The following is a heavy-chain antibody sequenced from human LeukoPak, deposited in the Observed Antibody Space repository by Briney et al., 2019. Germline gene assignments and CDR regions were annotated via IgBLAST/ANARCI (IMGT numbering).Heavy chain of an antibody. V-gene: IGHV3-49*04. J-gene: IGHJ4*02. CDR3: TTQRYSSSWYGYDY. Sequence: GGSLRLSCAASGFTFSSYAMTWVRQAPGKGLEWVGFIRSKAYGGTTEYAASVKGRFTIPRDDSKSIAYLQMNSLKTEDTAVYYCTTQRYSSSWYGYDYWGQGTLVTVSS. CDR2: IRSKAYGGTT. CDR1: GFTFSSYA. D-gene: IGHD6-13*01.